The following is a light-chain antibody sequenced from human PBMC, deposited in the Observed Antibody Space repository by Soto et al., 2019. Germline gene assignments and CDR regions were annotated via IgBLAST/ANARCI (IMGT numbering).Light chain of an antibody. V-gene: IGKV2-30*01. CDR1: QSRVYSDGNTY. Sequence: DVVMTQSPLSLPVTLGQPASISCRSSQSRVYSDGNTYLSWFQQRPGQSPRRLIYKVSNRDSGVPDRVSGSGSGTDFTLKINRVEAADVGVYYCMQGTHWPRTFGQGTKVDIK. CDR3: MQGTHWPRT. CDR2: KVS. J-gene: IGKJ1*01.